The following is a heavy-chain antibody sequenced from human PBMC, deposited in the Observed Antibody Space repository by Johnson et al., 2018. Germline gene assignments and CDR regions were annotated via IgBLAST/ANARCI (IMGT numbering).Heavy chain of an antibody. CDR3: AKVRSSGFLPHDAFDM. V-gene: IGHV3-23*01. J-gene: IGHJ3*02. Sequence: VQLLETGGGLVQPGGSLRLSCAASGFTFITYAMTWVRQAPGKGLEWVPAIGARGDSTYYADSVTGRFTTSRDNSRKPLFLQMGSLRDGETAVYYCAKVRSSGFLPHDAFDMWGQGTKVTVSS. D-gene: IGHD3-22*01. CDR1: GFTFITYA. CDR2: IGARGDST.